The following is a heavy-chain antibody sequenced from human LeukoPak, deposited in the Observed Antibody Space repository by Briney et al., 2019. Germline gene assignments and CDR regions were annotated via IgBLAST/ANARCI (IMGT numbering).Heavy chain of an antibody. Sequence: PGGSLRLSCVASGISFSSYWMAWVRQAPGKGLEWVANIKYDGTHIFYADSVKGRFTISRDNAKNSLFLEMNSLRADDTAVYFCASSHDSSGNDWGQGTLVTVSS. CDR2: IKYDGTHI. J-gene: IGHJ4*02. CDR3: ASSHDSSGND. CDR1: GISFSSYW. D-gene: IGHD3-22*01. V-gene: IGHV3-7*01.